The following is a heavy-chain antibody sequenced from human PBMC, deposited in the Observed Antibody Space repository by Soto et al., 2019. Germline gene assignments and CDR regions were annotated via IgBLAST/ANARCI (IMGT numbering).Heavy chain of an antibody. CDR2: IYSGGST. J-gene: IGHJ4*02. D-gene: IGHD1-26*01. CDR3: ATFIVGATM. V-gene: IGHV3-53*01. CDR1: VFTVSSNY. Sequence: GSLRLSCAVSVFTVSSNYMSWVRQAPGKGLEWVSLIYSGGSTYYADSVKGRFTISRDNSKNTLYLQMNSLRAEDTAVYYCATFIVGATMWGPGTLVTVSS.